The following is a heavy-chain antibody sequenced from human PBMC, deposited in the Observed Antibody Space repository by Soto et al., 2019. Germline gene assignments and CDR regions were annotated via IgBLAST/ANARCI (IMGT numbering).Heavy chain of an antibody. Sequence: PSETLSLTCTVSGGSISSSSYYWGWIRQPPGKGLEWIGSIYYSGSTYYNPSLKSRVTISVDTSKNQFSLKLSSVTAADTAVYYCARYDSSGYYPLYYWGLGALVTVSS. D-gene: IGHD3-22*01. V-gene: IGHV4-39*01. CDR2: IYYSGST. CDR3: ARYDSSGYYPLYY. J-gene: IGHJ4*02. CDR1: GGSISSSSYY.